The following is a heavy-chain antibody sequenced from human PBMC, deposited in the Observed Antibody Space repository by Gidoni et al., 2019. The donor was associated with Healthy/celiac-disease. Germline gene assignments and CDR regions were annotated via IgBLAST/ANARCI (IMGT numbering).Heavy chain of an antibody. D-gene: IGHD3-9*01. CDR3: ARAPRYYDILTGYYNAYYFDY. J-gene: IGHJ4*02. CDR1: GFTFSSYW. Sequence: EVQLVESGGGLVQPGGSLRLSCAASGFTFSSYWMSWVRQAPGKGLEWVANIKQDGSEKYYVDSVKGRFTISRDNAKTSLYLQMNSLRAEDTAVYYCARAPRYYDILTGYYNAYYFDYWGQGTLVTVSS. CDR2: IKQDGSEK. V-gene: IGHV3-7*03.